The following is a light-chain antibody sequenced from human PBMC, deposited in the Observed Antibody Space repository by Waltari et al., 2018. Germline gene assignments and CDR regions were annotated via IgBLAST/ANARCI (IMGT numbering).Light chain of an antibody. CDR3: CSYAGTSTVI. V-gene: IGLV2-23*02. Sequence: QSALTQPASVSGSPGQSITISCTGTSSDVGAYNFVSWYQQHPGKAPKFMIYDVSKRPSVVSNRVSGSKSGNTASLTISGLQAEDEADYYCCSYAGTSTVIFGGGTKLTVL. J-gene: IGLJ2*01. CDR1: SSDVGAYNF. CDR2: DVS.